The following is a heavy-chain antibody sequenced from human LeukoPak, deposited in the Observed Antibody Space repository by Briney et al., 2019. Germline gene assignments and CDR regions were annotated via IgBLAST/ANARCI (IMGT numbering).Heavy chain of an antibody. CDR3: ARHPINYGSAPPRDAFDI. V-gene: IGHV5-51*01. D-gene: IGHD3-10*01. CDR2: IYPGDSDT. CDR1: GYSFTSYW. J-gene: IGHJ3*02. Sequence: GESLKISCKGSGYSFTSYWIGWVRQMPGKGLEWMGIIYPGDSDTRYSPSFQGQVTISADKSISTAYLQWSSLKASDTAMYYCARHPINYGSAPPRDAFDIWGQGTMVTVSS.